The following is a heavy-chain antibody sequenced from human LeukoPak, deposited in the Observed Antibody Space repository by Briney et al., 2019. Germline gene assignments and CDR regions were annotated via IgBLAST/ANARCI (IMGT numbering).Heavy chain of an antibody. CDR2: INHSGST. CDR1: GGSFSGYY. Sequence: PSETLSLTCAVYGGSFSGYYWSWIRQPPGKGLEWIGEINHSGSTNYNPSLKSRVTISVDTSKNQFSLKLSSVTAADTAVYYCARGSDCSITSCYYNWFDPCGHGNLVTVSS. CDR3: ARGSDCSITSCYYNWFDP. J-gene: IGHJ5*02. V-gene: IGHV4-34*01. D-gene: IGHD2-2*01.